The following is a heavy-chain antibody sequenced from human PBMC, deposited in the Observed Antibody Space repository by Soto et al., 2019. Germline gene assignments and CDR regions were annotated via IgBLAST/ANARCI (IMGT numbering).Heavy chain of an antibody. CDR1: GFTFSSYA. Sequence: GGSLRLSCAASGFTFSSYAMHWVRQAPGKGLEWVAVISYDGSNKYYADSVKGRFTISRDNSKNTLYLQMNSLRAEDTAVYYCARSPSTGTSFWGGNDYWGQGTLVTVSS. CDR3: ARSPSTGTSFWGGNDY. CDR2: ISYDGSNK. D-gene: IGHD1-1*01. V-gene: IGHV3-30-3*01. J-gene: IGHJ4*02.